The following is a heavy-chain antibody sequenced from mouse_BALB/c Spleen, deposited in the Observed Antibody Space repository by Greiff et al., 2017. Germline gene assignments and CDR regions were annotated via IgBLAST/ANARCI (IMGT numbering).Heavy chain of an antibody. CDR1: GFTFSSFG. CDR3: ARGGGPPFAY. Sequence: DVMLVESGGGLVQPGGSRKLSCAASGFTFSSFGMHWVRQAPEKGLEWVAYISSGSSTIYYADTVKGRFTISRDNPKNTLFLQMTSLRSEDTAMYYCARGGGPPFAYWGQGTLVTVSA. J-gene: IGHJ3*01. CDR2: ISSGSSTI. V-gene: IGHV5-17*02.